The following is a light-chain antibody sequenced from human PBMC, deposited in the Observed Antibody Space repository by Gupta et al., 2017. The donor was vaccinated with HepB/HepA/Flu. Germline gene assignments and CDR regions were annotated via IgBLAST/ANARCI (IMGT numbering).Light chain of an antibody. CDR3: QSYDSSLGVV. CDR2: GNS. J-gene: IGLJ3*02. Sequence: QSVLTQPPSVSGAPGQRVTISCTGSTTNIGTGYDVHWYQHLPGTAPKLLIHGNSNRPSGVPDRFSGSKSGTSASLAITGRQAEDEADYYCQSYDSSLGVVFGGGTKLTVL. V-gene: IGLV1-40*01. CDR1: TTNIGTGYD.